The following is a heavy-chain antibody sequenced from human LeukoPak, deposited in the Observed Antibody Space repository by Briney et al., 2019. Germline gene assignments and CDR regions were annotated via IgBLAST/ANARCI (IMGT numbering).Heavy chain of an antibody. CDR3: ARDGRAYYDILTGYYHFDF. V-gene: IGHV1-2*04. Sequence: ASVKVSCKASGYIFTGYYMHWVRQAPGQGLEWMGWINPNSGGTNFAQKFQGWVTMTRDTSISTAYMELSRLRSDDTAVYYCARDGRAYYDILTGYYHFDFWGQGTLVTVSS. CDR2: INPNSGGT. CDR1: GYIFTGYY. D-gene: IGHD3-9*01. J-gene: IGHJ4*02.